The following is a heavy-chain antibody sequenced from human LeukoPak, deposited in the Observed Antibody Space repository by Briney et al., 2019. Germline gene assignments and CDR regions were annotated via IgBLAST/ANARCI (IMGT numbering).Heavy chain of an antibody. D-gene: IGHD3-22*01. CDR1: GFTFSNAW. Sequence: PGGSLRLSCAASGFTFSNAWMSWVRQAPGKGLEWVGRIKSKSDGGTTDYAAPVKGRFTSSRDDSKNTLYLKMNSLKTEDTAVYYCTTFSMIVVVITDWGQGTLVTVSS. J-gene: IGHJ4*02. V-gene: IGHV3-15*01. CDR3: TTFSMIVVVITD. CDR2: IKSKSDGGTT.